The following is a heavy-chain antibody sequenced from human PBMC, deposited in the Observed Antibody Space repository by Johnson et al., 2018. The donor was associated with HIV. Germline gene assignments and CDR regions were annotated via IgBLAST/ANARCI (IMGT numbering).Heavy chain of an antibody. J-gene: IGHJ3*02. CDR1: GLNFSDYC. Sequence: QVQLVESGGGLVQPGMFVRLSCAASGLNFSDYCMHWVRQAPGKGLEWVAVISFDGSKEYYADSVKGRFTISRDNSNNPPHLQMSSLRAEATAVYYCASPEAPYCDSLTGYYAALDIWGQGTMVTVSS. V-gene: IGHV3-30-3*01. CDR2: ISFDGSKE. D-gene: IGHD3-9*01. CDR3: ASPEAPYCDSLTGYYAALDI.